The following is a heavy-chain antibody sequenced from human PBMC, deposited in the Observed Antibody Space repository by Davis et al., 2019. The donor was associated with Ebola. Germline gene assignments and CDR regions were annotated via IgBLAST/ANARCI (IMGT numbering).Heavy chain of an antibody. CDR2: ISYDGSNK. V-gene: IGHV3-30*03. D-gene: IGHD3-22*01. J-gene: IGHJ4*02. Sequence: GESLKISCAASGFTFSSYGMHWVRQAPGKGLEWVAVISYDGSNKYYADSVKGRFTISRDNSKNTLYLQMNSLRAEDTAVYYCARDFWSVTYYYDSSGYGVVDYWGQGTLVTVSS. CDR1: GFTFSSYG. CDR3: ARDFWSVTYYYDSSGYGVVDY.